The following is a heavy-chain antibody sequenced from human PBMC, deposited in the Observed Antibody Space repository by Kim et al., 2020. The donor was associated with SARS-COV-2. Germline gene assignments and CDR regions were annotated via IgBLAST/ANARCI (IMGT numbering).Heavy chain of an antibody. CDR2: ISYDGSNK. Sequence: GGSLRLSCAASGFTFSSYAMHWVRQAPGKGLEWVAVISYDGSNKYYADSVKGRFTISRDNSKNTLYLQMNSLRAEDTAVYYCARARRITMVRGVITHPHFDYWGQGTLVTVSS. V-gene: IGHV3-30*04. CDR1: GFTFSSYA. D-gene: IGHD3-10*01. J-gene: IGHJ4*02. CDR3: ARARRITMVRGVITHPHFDY.